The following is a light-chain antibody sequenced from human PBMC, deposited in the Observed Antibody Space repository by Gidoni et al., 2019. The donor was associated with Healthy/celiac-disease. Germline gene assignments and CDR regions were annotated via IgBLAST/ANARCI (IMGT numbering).Light chain of an antibody. Sequence: DIQMTQSPSTLTASVGSRVTITCRASQSISSWLAWYQQKPGKAPKRLIYKASSLEIGVPSRFSGSGSGTEFTLTISSLQPDDFATYYCQQYNSYSWTFGQXTKVEIK. CDR1: QSISSW. CDR2: KAS. J-gene: IGKJ1*01. CDR3: QQYNSYSWT. V-gene: IGKV1-5*03.